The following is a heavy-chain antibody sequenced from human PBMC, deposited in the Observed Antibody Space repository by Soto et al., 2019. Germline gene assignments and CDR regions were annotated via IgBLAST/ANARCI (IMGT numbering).Heavy chain of an antibody. CDR3: TSEIAAAANFHDAFDI. CDR1: GFTFSTDS. V-gene: IGHV3-73*01. Sequence: GGSLRLSCVTSGFTFSTDSMNWVRQAPGKGLEWVGRIRSKTDSYATAYAASVTGRFTISRDDSKNTAYLQMNSLKTEDTAVYYCTSEIAAAANFHDAFDIWGQGTMVTVSS. CDR2: IRSKTDSYAT. D-gene: IGHD6-13*01. J-gene: IGHJ3*02.